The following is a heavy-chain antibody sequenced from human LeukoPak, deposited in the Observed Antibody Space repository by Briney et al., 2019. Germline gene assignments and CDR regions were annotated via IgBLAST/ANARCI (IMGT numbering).Heavy chain of an antibody. V-gene: IGHV3-20*04. Sequence: GGSLRLSCAASGFTFSSYRMNWVRQAPGKGLEWVSGINWNGGSTGSADSVKGRFTISRDNAKNFLYLQMNSLRAEDPALYYCAREGPRARLIYYYYYMDVWGKGTTVTVSS. CDR3: AREGPRARLIYYYYYMDV. D-gene: IGHD3-16*01. CDR2: INWNGGST. J-gene: IGHJ6*03. CDR1: GFTFSSYR.